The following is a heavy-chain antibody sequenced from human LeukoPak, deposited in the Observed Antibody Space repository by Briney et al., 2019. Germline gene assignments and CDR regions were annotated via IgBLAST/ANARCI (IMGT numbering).Heavy chain of an antibody. Sequence: ASVKVSCKASGYTFTSYGISWVRQAPGQGLEWMGWISAYNGNTNYAQKLQGRVTMTTDTSTSTAYMELRSLRSDDTAVYYCARERTRFAVAGELDYWGQGTLVSVSS. J-gene: IGHJ4*02. V-gene: IGHV1-18*01. CDR1: GYTFTSYG. D-gene: IGHD3-3*01. CDR3: ARERTRFAVAGELDY. CDR2: ISAYNGNT.